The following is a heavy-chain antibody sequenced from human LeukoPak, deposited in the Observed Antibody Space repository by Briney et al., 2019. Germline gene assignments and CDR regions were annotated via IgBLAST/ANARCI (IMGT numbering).Heavy chain of an antibody. J-gene: IGHJ6*02. CDR3: ARVDYGSGLNYYYGMDV. V-gene: IGHV4-4*02. D-gene: IGHD3-10*01. Sequence: SETLSLTCDVSGGSISSSNWWSWVRQPPGKGLEWIGEIFHSGSTNYNPSLKSRVTISLDTSKNQFSLKLSSVTAADTAVYYCARVDYGSGLNYYYGMDVWGQGTTVTVSS. CDR2: IFHSGST. CDR1: GGSISSSNW.